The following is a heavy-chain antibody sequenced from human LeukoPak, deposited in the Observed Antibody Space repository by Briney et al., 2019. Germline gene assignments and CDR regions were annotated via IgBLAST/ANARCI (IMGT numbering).Heavy chain of an antibody. V-gene: IGHV3-7*01. Sequence: GGSLRLSCEASGFSFSTYWMSWVRQAPGKGLEWVANIKEDGSGKYYVDPVRGRFTISRDNAKNSLYLQMNSLRAEDTAVYFCAREDTVAILSHWGQGTLVTVSA. J-gene: IGHJ4*02. D-gene: IGHD2-21*01. CDR2: IKEDGSGK. CDR1: GFSFSTYW. CDR3: AREDTVAILSH.